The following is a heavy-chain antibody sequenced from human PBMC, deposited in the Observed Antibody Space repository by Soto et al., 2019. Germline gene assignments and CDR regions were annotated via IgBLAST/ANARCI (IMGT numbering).Heavy chain of an antibody. CDR3: ARGVVVPASTGKSWFDP. CDR1: GYTFTSKG. CDR2: ISTYNGNT. Sequence: GASVKVSCKASGYTFTSKGITWVRQAPGQGLEWMGWISTYNGNTNYAQKLQGRVIMTTDTSTSTVYMELRSLRSDDTAVYYCARGVVVPASTGKSWFDPWRQGTLVTVSS. D-gene: IGHD2-2*01. V-gene: IGHV1-18*01. J-gene: IGHJ5*02.